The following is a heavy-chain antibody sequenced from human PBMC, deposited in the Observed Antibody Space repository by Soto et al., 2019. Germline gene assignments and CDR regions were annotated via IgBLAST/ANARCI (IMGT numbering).Heavy chain of an antibody. J-gene: IGHJ6*02. CDR1: GYSFTSYW. D-gene: IGHD4-4*01. CDR2: IDPSDSYT. CDR3: SAYPLSTVTMGADSYGMDV. Sequence: PGESLKISCKGSGYSFTSYWISWVRQMPGKGLEWMGRIDPSDSYTNYSPSFQGHVTISADKSIITAYLQWSSLKASDTAMYYCSAYPLSTVTMGADSYGMDVWGQGTTVTVSS. V-gene: IGHV5-10-1*01.